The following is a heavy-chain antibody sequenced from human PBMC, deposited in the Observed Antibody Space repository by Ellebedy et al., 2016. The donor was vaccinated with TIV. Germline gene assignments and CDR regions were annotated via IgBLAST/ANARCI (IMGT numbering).Heavy chain of an antibody. CDR3: ARGWRDQWLIDY. CDR1: GFTFTNYW. J-gene: IGHJ4*02. D-gene: IGHD6-19*01. Sequence: GESLKISCAASGFTFTNYWIHWVRQAPGKGLVWLSRLNRDGSSANYADSGKGRFSISRDNSKNTLYVQMNSLRAEDTAVYYCARGWRDQWLIDYWGQGTLVTVSS. CDR2: LNRDGSSA. V-gene: IGHV3-74*01.